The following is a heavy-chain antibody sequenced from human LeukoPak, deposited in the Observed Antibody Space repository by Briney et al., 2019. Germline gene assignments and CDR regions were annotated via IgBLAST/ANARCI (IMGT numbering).Heavy chain of an antibody. D-gene: IGHD3-10*01. J-gene: IGHJ4*02. CDR2: IIPMFGPA. CDR3: AARGVITSGPSDY. Sequence: GASVKVSCKASGGSFSSSAISWVRQAPGQGLEWMGRIIPMFGPANYAQKFQGRVTIIADKYTTTAYMELSSLKSEDTAVYYCAARGVITSGPSDYWGQGTLVTVSS. CDR1: GGSFSSSA. V-gene: IGHV1-69*06.